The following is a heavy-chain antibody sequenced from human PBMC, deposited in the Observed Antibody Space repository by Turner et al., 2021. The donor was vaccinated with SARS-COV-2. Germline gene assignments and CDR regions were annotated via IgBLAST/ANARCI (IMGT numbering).Heavy chain of an antibody. CDR1: GYTFSTYY. Sequence: QVQLVQSGAEVKKPGASVRVSCKASGYTFSTYYIHWVRQAPGQGPEWLGWINPSTGGTNYAPNFRGRVTMTRDTSSSTAFLEVKSLQSDDTAVYYCSRTITVMHFYTMEVWGQGTTVTVSS. V-gene: IGHV1-2*02. CDR3: SRTITVMHFYTMEV. D-gene: IGHD4-4*01. CDR2: INPSTGGT. J-gene: IGHJ6*02.